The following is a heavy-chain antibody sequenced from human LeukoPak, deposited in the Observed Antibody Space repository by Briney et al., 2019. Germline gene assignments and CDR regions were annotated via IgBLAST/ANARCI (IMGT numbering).Heavy chain of an antibody. Sequence: PSETLSLTCAVYGGSFSGYYWRWIRQPPGKGLEWIGEINHSGSTNYNPSLKSQVTISVDPSKIQFPLKLSSVTAADTAVYYCARVNGRLLWFGELSFDYWGQGTLVTVSS. V-gene: IGHV4-34*01. D-gene: IGHD3-10*01. CDR2: INHSGST. CDR3: ARVNGRLLWFGELSFDY. CDR1: GGSFSGYY. J-gene: IGHJ4*02.